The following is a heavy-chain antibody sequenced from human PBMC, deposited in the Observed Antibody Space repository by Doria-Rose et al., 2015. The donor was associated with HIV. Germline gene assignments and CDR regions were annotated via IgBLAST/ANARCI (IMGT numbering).Heavy chain of an antibody. Sequence: VQLQESGGGLVQPGRSLRLSCVGSGFSFESYAMHWVRLAPGKGLEWVAGISWDRGAKGNADSVKGRFTISRDNAKNSAYLEMRSLRPEDTAFYYCAKAPIIGPKYYFYMDVWGKGTSVTVSS. J-gene: IGHJ6*03. CDR2: ISWDRGAK. CDR1: GFSFESYA. V-gene: IGHV3-9*01. D-gene: IGHD3-3*01. CDR3: AKAPIIGPKYYFYMDV.